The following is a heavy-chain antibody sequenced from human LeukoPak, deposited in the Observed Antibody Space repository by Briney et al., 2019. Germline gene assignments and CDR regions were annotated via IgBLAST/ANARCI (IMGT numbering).Heavy chain of an antibody. CDR3: ARDLYYDILTGPLGY. CDR1: GFTFSSYA. D-gene: IGHD3-9*01. V-gene: IGHV3-30*04. Sequence: GGSLRLSCAASGFTFSSYAMHWVRQAPGKGLERVAVISYDGSNKYYADSVKGRFTISRDNSKNTLYLQMNSLRAEDTAVYYCARDLYYDILTGPLGYWGQGTLVTVSS. J-gene: IGHJ4*02. CDR2: ISYDGSNK.